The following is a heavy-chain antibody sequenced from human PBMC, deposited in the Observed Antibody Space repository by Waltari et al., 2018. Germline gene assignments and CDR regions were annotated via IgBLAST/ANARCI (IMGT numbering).Heavy chain of an antibody. D-gene: IGHD4-17*01. CDR1: GGSMTTSY. J-gene: IGHJ2*01. Sequence: QVQLQESGPRLVKPWETLSLTCTVSGGSMTTSYWSWIRQAAGKGPEWIGRIYTTGDTKYNPSLKSRVIMSIDTSKTQFSLSLNSVTAADTAVYYCARCSTVTSIYWYFDLWGRGALVTVSS. V-gene: IGHV4-4*07. CDR3: ARCSTVTSIYWYFDL. CDR2: IYTTGDT.